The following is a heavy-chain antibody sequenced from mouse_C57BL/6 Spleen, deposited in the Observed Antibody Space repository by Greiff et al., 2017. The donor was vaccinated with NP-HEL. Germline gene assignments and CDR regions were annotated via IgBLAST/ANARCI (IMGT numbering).Heavy chain of an antibody. CDR3: AKVYDYDVSFAY. CDR1: GFTFSDYG. Sequence: EVQRVESGGGLVKPGGSLKLSCAASGFTFSDYGIHWVRQAPEKGLEWVAYISSGSSTIYYADTVKGRFTISRDNAKNTLFLQMTSLRSEDTAMYYCAKVYDYDVSFAYWGLGTLVTVSA. J-gene: IGHJ3*01. CDR2: ISSGSSTI. V-gene: IGHV5-17*01. D-gene: IGHD2-4*01.